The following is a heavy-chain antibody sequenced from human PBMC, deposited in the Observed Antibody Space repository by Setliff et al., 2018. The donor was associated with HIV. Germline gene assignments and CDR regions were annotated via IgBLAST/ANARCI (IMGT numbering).Heavy chain of an antibody. V-gene: IGHV4-31*03. CDR1: GGSISSGGYY. CDR2: IYYTGST. D-gene: IGHD6-19*01. J-gene: IGHJ4*02. CDR3: ASQPAYSTDWYPPGYFDF. Sequence: ASETLSLTCTVSGGSISSGGYYWNWIRQHPGEGLEWIGYIYYTGSTYYNPSLKSRVAISVDTSKNQFSLKLSSVTAADTAVYYCASQPAYSTDWYPPGYFDFWGQGTLVTVSS.